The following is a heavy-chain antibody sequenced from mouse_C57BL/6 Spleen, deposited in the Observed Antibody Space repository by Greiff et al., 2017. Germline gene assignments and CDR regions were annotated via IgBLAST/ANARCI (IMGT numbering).Heavy chain of an antibody. V-gene: IGHV1-26*01. Sequence: EVKLQQSGPELVKPGASVKISCKASGYTFTDYYMNWVKQSHGKSLEWVGDINPNNGGTSYNQQFKGKATLTVDKSSSTAYMELRSLTSEDSAVYYCARRGGKNAMDYWGQGTSVTVSS. CDR2: INPNNGGT. CDR1: GYTFTDYY. J-gene: IGHJ4*01. CDR3: ARRGGKNAMDY.